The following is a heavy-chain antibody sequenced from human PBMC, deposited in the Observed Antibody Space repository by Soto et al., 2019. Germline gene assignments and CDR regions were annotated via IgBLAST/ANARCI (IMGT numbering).Heavy chain of an antibody. CDR2: ISAHNGNT. Sequence: QVHLVQSGAEVKKPGASVKVSCKGSGYAFTTYGITWVRQAPGQGLEWMGWISAHNGNTNYAQKLQGRVTVTRDTSTSTAYMELRSLRSDDTAGYYCARGRCGDYWGQGALVTVSS. J-gene: IGHJ4*02. V-gene: IGHV1-18*01. CDR1: GYAFTTYG. CDR3: ARGRCGDY.